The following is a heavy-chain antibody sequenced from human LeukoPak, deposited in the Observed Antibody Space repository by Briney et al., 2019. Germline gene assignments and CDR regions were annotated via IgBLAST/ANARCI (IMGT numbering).Heavy chain of an antibody. CDR2: ISSSSSTI. V-gene: IGHV3-48*01. Sequence: GGSLRLSCAASGFTFSSYSMNWVRQAPGKGLEWVSYISSSSSTIYYADSVKGRFTISRDNAKNSLYLQMNSLRAEDTAVYYCAREGELGYYYYYMDVWGKGTTVTVSS. D-gene: IGHD1-26*01. CDR1: GFTFSSYS. J-gene: IGHJ6*03. CDR3: AREGELGYYYYYMDV.